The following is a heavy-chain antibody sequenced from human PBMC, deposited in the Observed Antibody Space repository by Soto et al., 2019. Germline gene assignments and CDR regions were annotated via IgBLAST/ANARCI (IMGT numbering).Heavy chain of an antibody. V-gene: IGHV4-59*08. CDR1: GGSMISYC. Sequence: SETLALTCTVYGGSMISYCWSWIRQPPGRGLEWIGFIYYAGSTKYNPSLNSRVTISVDTSKNQFSLTVTSVTAADTAVYYCARRILATETFDYWGQGTLVTVSS. CDR3: ARRILATETFDY. J-gene: IGHJ4*02. D-gene: IGHD5-12*01. CDR2: IYYAGST.